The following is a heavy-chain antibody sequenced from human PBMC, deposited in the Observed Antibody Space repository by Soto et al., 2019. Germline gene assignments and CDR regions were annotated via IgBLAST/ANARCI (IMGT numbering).Heavy chain of an antibody. J-gene: IGHJ4*02. Sequence: GESLKISCKGSGYNFAGYWIAWVRQMPEKGLELMGIIYPSDSDTRYRPSFQGQVTISADKSISSAYLQWSSLRASDTAMYYCARGGVSTRTFDYWGQGTPVTVSS. V-gene: IGHV5-51*01. CDR3: ARGGVSTRTFDY. CDR1: GYNFAGYW. D-gene: IGHD3-3*01. CDR2: IYPSDSDT.